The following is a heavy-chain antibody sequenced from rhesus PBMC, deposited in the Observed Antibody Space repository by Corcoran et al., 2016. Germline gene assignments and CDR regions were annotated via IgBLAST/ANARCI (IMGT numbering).Heavy chain of an antibody. CDR2: ISIASSYI. D-gene: IGHD5-42*01. V-gene: IGHV3S16*01. CDR3: TRGGYSWYFDL. J-gene: IGHJ2*01. Sequence: EVQLVESGGGLVQPGGSLRLSCAASGFTFSDYYMSWFRQAPGKGLEWVSSISIASSYIYYADSVKGRCTGSSDNAKNSLSLQMNSLKTEDTAVYYCTRGGYSWYFDLWGPGTPITISS. CDR1: GFTFSDYY.